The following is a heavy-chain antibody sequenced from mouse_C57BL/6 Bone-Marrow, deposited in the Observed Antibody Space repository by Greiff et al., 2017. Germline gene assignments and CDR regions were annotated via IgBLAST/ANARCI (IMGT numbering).Heavy chain of an antibody. V-gene: IGHV1-26*01. CDR2: INPNNGGT. CDR1: GYTFTDYY. J-gene: IGHJ1*03. Sequence: EVQLQQSGPELVKPGASVKISCKASGYTFTDYYMNWVKQSHGKSLEWIGDINPNNGGTSYNQKFKGKATLTVDKSSSTAYMELRSLTSEDSAVYYCARNNRGWYFDVWGTATTVTASS. CDR3: ARNNRGWYFDV.